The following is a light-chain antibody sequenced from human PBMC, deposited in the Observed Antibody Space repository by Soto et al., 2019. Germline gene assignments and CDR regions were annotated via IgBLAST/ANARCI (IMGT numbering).Light chain of an antibody. CDR2: AAS. CDR1: QSISSY. V-gene: IGKV1-39*01. CDR3: QQSYSTPGT. J-gene: IGKJ4*01. Sequence: DIQMTQSPSSLSASVVDRVTITCRASQSISSYLNWYQQKPGKAPKLLIYAASSLQSGVPSRFSGSGSGTDFTLTISSLQPEDFATYYCQQSYSTPGTFGGGTKVEIK.